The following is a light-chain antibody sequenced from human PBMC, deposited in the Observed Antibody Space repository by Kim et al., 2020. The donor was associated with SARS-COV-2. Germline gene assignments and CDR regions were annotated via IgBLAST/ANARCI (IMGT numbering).Light chain of an antibody. CDR2: DVN. J-gene: IGLJ1*01. Sequence: PGQSVTISCTGTSSVGSGYNYVSWYQHHPGKAPKLMIYDVNKRPSGVPDRFSGSKSGNTASLTISGLQAEDEADYYCCSYAGRYVFGTGTKVTVL. CDR1: SSVGSGYNY. V-gene: IGLV2-11*01. CDR3: CSYAGRYV.